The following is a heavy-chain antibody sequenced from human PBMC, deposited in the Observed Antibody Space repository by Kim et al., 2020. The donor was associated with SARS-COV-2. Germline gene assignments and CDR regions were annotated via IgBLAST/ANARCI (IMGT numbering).Heavy chain of an antibody. Sequence: DSAKGRFIISRDNSKNTLYLQMNGLRVDDTAVYYCAKDVDILAWGSCHFDCWGQGTLVTVSS. CDR3: AKDVDILAWGSCHFDC. J-gene: IGHJ4*02. V-gene: IGHV3-23*01. D-gene: IGHD5-12*01.